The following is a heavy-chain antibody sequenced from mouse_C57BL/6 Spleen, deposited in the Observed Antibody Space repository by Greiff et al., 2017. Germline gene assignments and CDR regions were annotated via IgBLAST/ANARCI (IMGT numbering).Heavy chain of an antibody. CDR3: ARRGGYDSMDY. J-gene: IGHJ4*01. D-gene: IGHD2-2*01. V-gene: IGHV1-52*01. Sequence: QVQLQQPGAELVRPGSSVKLSCKASGYTFTSYWMPWVQQRPIQGLEWIGNIDPSDSETHYKQKFKDKATLAEDKSSSTAYMQLSSLTSEDSAVYYSARRGGYDSMDYWGQGTSVTVSS. CDR2: IDPSDSET. CDR1: GYTFTSYW.